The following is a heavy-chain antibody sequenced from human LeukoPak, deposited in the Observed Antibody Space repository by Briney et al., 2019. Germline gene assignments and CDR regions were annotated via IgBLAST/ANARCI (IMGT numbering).Heavy chain of an antibody. J-gene: IGHJ4*02. Sequence: SGGSLRLSCAASGFTFSSYGMHWVRQAPGKGLEWVAFIRYDGSNKYYADSVKGRFTISRDNSKNTLYLQMNSLRAEDTAVYYCAKDHGYNYDYWGQGTLVTVSS. D-gene: IGHD5-24*01. CDR1: GFTFSSYG. CDR2: IRYDGSNK. CDR3: AKDHGYNYDY. V-gene: IGHV3-30*02.